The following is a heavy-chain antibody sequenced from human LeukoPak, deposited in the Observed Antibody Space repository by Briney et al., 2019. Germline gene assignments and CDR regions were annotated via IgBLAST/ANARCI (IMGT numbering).Heavy chain of an antibody. CDR3: ANFIRKSMPYDY. Sequence: GGSLRLSCAASGFTFSSYAMSWVRQAPGKGLEWVSAISGSSGSTYYADSVKGRFTISRDNSKNTLYLQMNSLRAEDTAVYYCANFIRKSMPYDYWGQGTLVTVSS. V-gene: IGHV3-23*01. CDR2: ISGSSGST. D-gene: IGHD2/OR15-2a*01. J-gene: IGHJ4*02. CDR1: GFTFSSYA.